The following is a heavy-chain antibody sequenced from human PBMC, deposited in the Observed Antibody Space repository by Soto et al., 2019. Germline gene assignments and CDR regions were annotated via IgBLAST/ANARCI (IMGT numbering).Heavy chain of an antibody. J-gene: IGHJ4*02. D-gene: IGHD3-22*01. CDR2: IIPSFGTA. Sequence: SVKVSCKAAGGTFSSYAISWVRQAPGQGLEWMGGIIPSFGTANYAQKFQGRVTITADKSTSTAYMELSSLRSEDTAVYYCAREAMIDHKIDSWGQGTPVPVSP. V-gene: IGHV1-69*06. CDR1: GGTFSSYA. CDR3: AREAMIDHKIDS.